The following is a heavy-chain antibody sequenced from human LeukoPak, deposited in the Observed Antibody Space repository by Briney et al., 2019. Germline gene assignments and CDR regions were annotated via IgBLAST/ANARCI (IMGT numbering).Heavy chain of an antibody. CDR1: GYTFSNYD. D-gene: IGHD3-3*01. CDR2: INPNSGGT. Sequence: GASVKVSCKASGYTFSNYDINWVRQAPGQGLEWMGWINPNSGGTNYAQKFQGRVTMTRDTSISTAYMELSRLRSDDTAVYYCARDRPPDYDFWSGFIYYYGMDVWGQGTTVTVSS. V-gene: IGHV1-2*02. CDR3: ARDRPPDYDFWSGFIYYYGMDV. J-gene: IGHJ6*02.